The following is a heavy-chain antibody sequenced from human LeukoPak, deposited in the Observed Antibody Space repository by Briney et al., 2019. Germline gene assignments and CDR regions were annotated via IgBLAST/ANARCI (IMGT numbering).Heavy chain of an antibody. J-gene: IGHJ4*02. V-gene: IGHV4-39*01. CDR1: GGSISSSSYY. Sequence: PSETLSLTCTVSGGSISSSSYYWGWIRQPPGKGLEWIGSIYYSGSTYYNPSLKSRVTISVDTSKNQFSLKLSSVTAADTAVYYCARHVPSVGDGYNLIDYWGQGTLVTVSS. CDR3: ARHVPSVGDGYNLIDY. CDR2: IYYSGST. D-gene: IGHD5-24*01.